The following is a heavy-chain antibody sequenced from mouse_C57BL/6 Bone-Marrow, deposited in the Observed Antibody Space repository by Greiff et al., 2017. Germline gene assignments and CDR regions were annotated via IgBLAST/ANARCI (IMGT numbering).Heavy chain of an antibody. Sequence: EVQVVESGGGLVKPGGSLKLSCAASGFTFSSSTMSWVRQTPEKRLQWVAAISGGGGNPYYPDSGKGRFTISRDNDKNILYLQMSSRRSEDTALYYCARQVTTVLATKYFDVWGTGTTVTVSS. CDR2: ISGGGGNP. J-gene: IGHJ1*03. D-gene: IGHD1-1*01. CDR1: GFTFSSST. V-gene: IGHV5-9*01. CDR3: ARQVTTVLATKYFDV.